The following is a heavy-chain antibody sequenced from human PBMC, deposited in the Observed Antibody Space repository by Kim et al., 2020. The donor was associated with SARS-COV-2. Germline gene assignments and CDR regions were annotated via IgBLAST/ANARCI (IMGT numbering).Heavy chain of an antibody. CDR2: IRSKANSYAT. V-gene: IGHV3-73*01. Sequence: GGSLRLSCAASGFTFSGSAMHWVRQASGKGLEWVGRIRSKANSYATAYAASVKGRFTISRDDSKNTAYLQMNSLKTEDTAVYYCTRAGSGYYDWGQGTLVTVSS. CDR3: TRAGSGYYD. J-gene: IGHJ4*02. D-gene: IGHD3-22*01. CDR1: GFTFSGSA.